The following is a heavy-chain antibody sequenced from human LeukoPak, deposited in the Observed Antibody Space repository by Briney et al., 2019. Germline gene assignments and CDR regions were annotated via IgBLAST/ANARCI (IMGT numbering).Heavy chain of an antibody. CDR2: IWHDGSRK. D-gene: IGHD3-22*01. J-gene: IGHJ1*01. Sequence: PGGSLRLSCAASGFTLSNYGMHWVRQAPGKGLEGVAAIWHDGSRKYYAESVKGRFTISRDNARNTVYVQMDSLRAEDTAVYYCARDEGDSSGYYPGLWGQGTLVTVSS. V-gene: IGHV3-33*01. CDR3: ARDEGDSSGYYPGL. CDR1: GFTLSNYG.